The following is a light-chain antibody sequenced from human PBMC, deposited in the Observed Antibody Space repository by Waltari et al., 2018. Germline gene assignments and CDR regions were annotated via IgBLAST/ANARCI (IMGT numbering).Light chain of an antibody. CDR3: QAWDSSTLWV. Sequence: SFELTQPPSLSVSPGQTAIFTCSGDNLGDKYPSWYQQRPGQSPLLFIYEDNKRPSGIPERFSGSNSGNTATLTITGTQTTDEADYYCQAWDSSTLWVFGGGTKLTVL. CDR1: NLGDKY. J-gene: IGLJ3*02. V-gene: IGLV3-1*01. CDR2: EDN.